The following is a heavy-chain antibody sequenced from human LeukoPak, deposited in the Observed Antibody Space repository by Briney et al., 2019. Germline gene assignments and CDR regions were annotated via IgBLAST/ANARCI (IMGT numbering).Heavy chain of an antibody. CDR1: GGTFSSYA. D-gene: IGHD5-18*01. CDR3: ASRDRGYSYGLLFDY. J-gene: IGHJ4*02. V-gene: IGHV1-69*13. Sequence: ASVKVSCKASGGTFSSYAISWVRQAPGQGLEWMGGIIPIFGTANYAQKFQGRVMITADESTSTAYMELSSLRSEDTAVYYCASRDRGYSYGLLFDYWGQGTLVTVSS. CDR2: IIPIFGTA.